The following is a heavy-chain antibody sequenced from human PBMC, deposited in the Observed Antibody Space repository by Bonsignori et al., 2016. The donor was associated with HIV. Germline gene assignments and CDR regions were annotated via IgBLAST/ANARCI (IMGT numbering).Heavy chain of an antibody. D-gene: IGHD2/OR15-2a*01. CDR3: ARGVVVPVSISPGY. CDR2: INPNTGDT. V-gene: IGHV1-2*02. J-gene: IGHJ4*02. Sequence: WVRQAPGQGLEWMGWINPNTGDTNYAQNFQGRLTMTTDTSINTAYLDLSRLTSDDTAIYYCARGVVVPVSISPGYWGQGTLVTVSS.